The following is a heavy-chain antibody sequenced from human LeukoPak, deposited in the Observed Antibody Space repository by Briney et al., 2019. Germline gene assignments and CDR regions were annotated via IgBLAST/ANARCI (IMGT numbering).Heavy chain of an antibody. CDR2: ITSNGGNT. CDR1: GFTFSSYT. Sequence: GGTLCLSCSASGFTFSSYTMTWVRQAPGKGLEYVAAITSNGGNTNYADSLKGRFTISRDNSKNTLDLQMSSLRAEDTAVYYCVKAQGFFDSWGQGTLVTVSS. V-gene: IGHV3-64D*09. J-gene: IGHJ4*02. CDR3: VKAQGFFDS.